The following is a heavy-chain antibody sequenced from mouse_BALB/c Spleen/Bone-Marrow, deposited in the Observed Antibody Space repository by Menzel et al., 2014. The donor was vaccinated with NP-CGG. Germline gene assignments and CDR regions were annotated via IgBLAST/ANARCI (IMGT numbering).Heavy chain of an antibody. Sequence: EVNLMESGGGLVQPGGSLKLSCVASGFDFSRYWMSWVRQAPGKGLEWIGEINPDSSTINYTPSLKDKFIISRDKAKNTLYLQMSKVRSEDTALYYCGLLGYYVYHDVWGAGTTVTISS. D-gene: IGHD2-3*01. CDR1: GFDFSRYW. CDR3: GLLGYYVYHDV. V-gene: IGHV4-1*02. CDR2: INPDSSTI. J-gene: IGHJ1*01.